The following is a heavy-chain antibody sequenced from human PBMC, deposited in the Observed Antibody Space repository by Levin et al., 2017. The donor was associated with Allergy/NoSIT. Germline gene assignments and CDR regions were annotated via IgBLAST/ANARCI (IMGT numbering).Heavy chain of an antibody. CDR3: AKDVQWLPPVGPHYYYYGMDG. V-gene: IGHV3-30*18. J-gene: IGHJ6*02. Sequence: GESLKISCAASGFTFSSYGMHWVRQAPGKGLEWVAVISYDGSNKYYADSVKGRFTISRDNSKNTLYLQMNSLRAEDTAVYYCAKDVQWLPPVGPHYYYYGMDGWGQGTTVTVSS. CDR2: ISYDGSNK. D-gene: IGHD6-19*01. CDR1: GFTFSSYG.